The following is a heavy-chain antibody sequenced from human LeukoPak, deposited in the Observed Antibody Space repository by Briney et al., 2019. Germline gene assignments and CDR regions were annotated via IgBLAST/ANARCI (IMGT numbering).Heavy chain of an antibody. CDR1: GGSFSGYY. Sequence: PSETLSLTCAVYGGSFSGYYWSWIRQPPGKGLEWIGEINHSGSTNYNPSLKSRVTISVDTSKNQFSLKLSSVTAADTAVYYCARAVGAARPYYYYGMDVWGQGTTVTVSS. J-gene: IGHJ6*02. CDR2: INHSGST. V-gene: IGHV4-34*01. CDR3: ARAVGAARPYYYYGMDV. D-gene: IGHD6-6*01.